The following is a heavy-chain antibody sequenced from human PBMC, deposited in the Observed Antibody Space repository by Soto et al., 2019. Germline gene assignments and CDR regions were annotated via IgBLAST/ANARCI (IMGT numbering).Heavy chain of an antibody. D-gene: IGHD1-26*01. CDR1: GGAISTIA. J-gene: IGHJ5*02. V-gene: IGHV1-69*13. CDR2: FIPSFGTA. Sequence: VKVSCKASGGAISTIAITWVRRAPGQGLEWMGAFIPSFGTAIYAQKFQGRVTISADESTSSAYMDLSSLRSDDTAVYYCTRAQFRYTGTYVAADWFDPWGQGTLVTVSS. CDR3: TRAQFRYTGTYVAADWFDP.